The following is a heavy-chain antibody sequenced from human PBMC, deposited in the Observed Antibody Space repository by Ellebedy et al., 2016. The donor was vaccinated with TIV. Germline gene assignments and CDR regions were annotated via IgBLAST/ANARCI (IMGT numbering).Heavy chain of an antibody. D-gene: IGHD2-15*01. CDR2: VLHSGNT. V-gene: IGHV4-34*01. J-gene: IGHJ3*02. Sequence: GSLRLXXGVSGASSNGSYLSWIRQPPGKGLDWIGGVLHSGNTNYNPSLKSRVTISVDKSRKQLSLKVTSVTAADTAVYYCARGRTEYGSGREEKDALDIWGQGTVVTVTS. CDR1: GASSNGSY. CDR3: ARGRTEYGSGREEKDALDI.